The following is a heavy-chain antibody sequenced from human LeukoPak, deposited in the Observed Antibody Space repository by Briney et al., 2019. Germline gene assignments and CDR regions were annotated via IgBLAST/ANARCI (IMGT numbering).Heavy chain of an antibody. D-gene: IGHD2-15*01. V-gene: IGHV5-51*01. CDR1: GYRFTDYW. CDR3: ARYSCSGGTCYPPPD. Sequence: GESLKISCKRSGYRFTDYWIGWVRQMPGKGLEWVGIIHPRDSDTIYSPSFQGQVTISADKSISTAYLQWSSLKATDTAMYYCARYSCSGGTCYPPPDWGQGTLVTVSS. CDR2: IHPRDSDT. J-gene: IGHJ4*02.